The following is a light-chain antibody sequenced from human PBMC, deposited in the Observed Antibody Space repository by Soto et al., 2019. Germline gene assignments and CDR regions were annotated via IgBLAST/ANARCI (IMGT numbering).Light chain of an antibody. CDR3: SSYAGSNNYVI. V-gene: IGLV2-8*01. Sequence: QSALTQPPSASGSPGQSVTISCTGTSSDVGDYNYVSWYQQYPGKAPKLMIYEVSKRPSGVPDRFSGSKSGNTASLTVSGLQAEDEADYYCSSYAGSNNYVIFGGGTQLTVL. J-gene: IGLJ2*01. CDR2: EVS. CDR1: SSDVGDYNY.